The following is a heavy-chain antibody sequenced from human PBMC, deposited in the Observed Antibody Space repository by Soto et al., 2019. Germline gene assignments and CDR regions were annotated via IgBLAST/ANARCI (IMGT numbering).Heavy chain of an antibody. V-gene: IGHV3-9*01. CDR2: INWNSGNI. D-gene: IGHD2-8*01. CDR3: AKGTKYCSSGVCSVFDY. CDR1: GFSFDEYA. J-gene: IGHJ4*02. Sequence: EVQVAESGGGSVQPGRSLRLSCEASGFSFDEYAMHWVRQVPGKGLEWVSSINWNSGNIGYADSVRGRFTISRDNAKNSLYLQMNSLRPEDTAFYYCAKGTKYCSSGVCSVFDYSGQGTLVTGSS.